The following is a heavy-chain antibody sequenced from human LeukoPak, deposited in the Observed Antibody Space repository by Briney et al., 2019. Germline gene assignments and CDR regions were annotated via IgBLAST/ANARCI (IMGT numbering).Heavy chain of an antibody. CDR2: ISGSGGRT. J-gene: IGHJ3*02. Sequence: GGSLRLSCAASEFTFSTYGMSWVRQAPGKGLEWVSAISGSGGRTYYADSVKGRFTISRDNSKNTLFLQMNSLRAEDTALYYCAKMYSSSWYDAFDIWGQGTMVTVSS. V-gene: IGHV3-23*01. CDR3: AKMYSSSWYDAFDI. CDR1: EFTFSTYG. D-gene: IGHD6-13*01.